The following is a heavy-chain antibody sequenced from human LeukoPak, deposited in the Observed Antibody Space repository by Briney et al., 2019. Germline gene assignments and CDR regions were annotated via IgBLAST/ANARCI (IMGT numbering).Heavy chain of an antibody. D-gene: IGHD1/OR15-1a*01. V-gene: IGHV3-23*01. CDR3: AKGGTADLAYIDY. CDR1: GFTFSSYA. J-gene: IGHJ4*02. Sequence: GGSLRVSCAASGFTFSSYAMSWVRQAPGKGLEWVSIVTGTGSSTNYADSVRGRFTISRDNSKNTLYLQMNSLRAEDTATYYCAKGGTADLAYIDYWGQGALVTVSS. CDR2: VTGTGSST.